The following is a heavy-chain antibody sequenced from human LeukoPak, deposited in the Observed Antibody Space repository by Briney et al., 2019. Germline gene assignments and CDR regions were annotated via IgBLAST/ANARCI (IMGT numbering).Heavy chain of an antibody. CDR1: GFTISSNY. Sequence: GGFLRLSCAASGFTISSNYMSWVRQAPGKGLEWVSVIYSGGTTYYADSVKGRFTISRDNSKNTVYLQMTSLRVDDTAVYYCARVFYHHSSGYLGYWGQGTLVTVSS. CDR3: ARVFYHHSSGYLGY. D-gene: IGHD3-22*01. V-gene: IGHV3-53*01. CDR2: IYSGGTT. J-gene: IGHJ4*02.